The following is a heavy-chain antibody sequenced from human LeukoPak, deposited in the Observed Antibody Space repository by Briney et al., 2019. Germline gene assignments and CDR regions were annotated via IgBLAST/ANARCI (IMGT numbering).Heavy chain of an antibody. J-gene: IGHJ4*02. CDR3: ARLNTAMVNAFDY. Sequence: PGESLKISCKGSGYSFTNYWIGWVRQMPGKGLEWLGIIYPDDSNPRYSPSFQGQVTISADKSISTAYLQWSSLKASDTAMYYCARLNTAMVNAFDYWGQGTLVTVSS. D-gene: IGHD5-18*01. CDR2: IYPDDSNP. V-gene: IGHV5-51*01. CDR1: GYSFTNYW.